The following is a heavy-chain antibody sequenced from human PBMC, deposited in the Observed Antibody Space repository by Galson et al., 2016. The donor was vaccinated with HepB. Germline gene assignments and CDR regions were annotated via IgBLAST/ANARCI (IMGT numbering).Heavy chain of an antibody. CDR1: GFTFTSYA. D-gene: IGHD7-27*01. V-gene: IGHV3-30*04. CDR2: ISYDGSDK. CDR3: ARDSPDNNWGEYYFEY. J-gene: IGHJ4*02. Sequence: SLRLSCAASGFTFTSYAMHWVRQAPGKGLEWVALISYDGSDKYYTDSVKGRFSISRDISKNTLYLQMNSLRAEDTALYYCARDSPDNNWGEYYFEYWGQGTLVTVSS.